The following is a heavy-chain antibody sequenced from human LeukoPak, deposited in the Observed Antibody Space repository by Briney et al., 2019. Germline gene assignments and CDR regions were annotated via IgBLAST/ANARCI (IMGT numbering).Heavy chain of an antibody. CDR1: GYNFTPYW. J-gene: IGHJ4*02. D-gene: IGHD4-23*01. Sequence: GESLKISCQSSGYNFTPYWIVWVRQMPGKGLEWMGITFAGYSYTIYSPSFQGQVTISVDKSISTAYLQWSSLKASDTAMYYCATAVVTDPYFDSWGQGTLVTVSS. CDR3: ATAVVTDPYFDS. V-gene: IGHV5-51*01. CDR2: TFAGYSYT.